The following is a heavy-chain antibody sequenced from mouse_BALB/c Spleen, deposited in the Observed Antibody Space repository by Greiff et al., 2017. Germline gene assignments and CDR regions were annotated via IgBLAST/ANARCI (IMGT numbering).Heavy chain of an antibody. CDR3: ARQDGYSYYAMDY. V-gene: IGHV5-12-2*01. D-gene: IGHD2-3*01. J-gene: IGHJ4*01. CDR1: GFTFSSYT. Sequence: EVKLVESGGGLVQPGGSLKLSCAASGFTFSSYTMSWVRQTPEKRLEWVAYISNGGGSTYYPDTVKGRLTISRDNAKNTLYLQMSSLKSEDTAMYYCARQDGYSYYAMDYWGQGTSVTVSS. CDR2: ISNGGGST.